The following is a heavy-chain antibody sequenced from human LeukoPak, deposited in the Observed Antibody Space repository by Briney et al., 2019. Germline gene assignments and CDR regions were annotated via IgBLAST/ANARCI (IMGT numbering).Heavy chain of an antibody. J-gene: IGHJ5*02. CDR2: IDHSGST. D-gene: IGHD3-10*01. CDR1: GGSFSGYC. Sequence: SETLSLTCAVYGGSFSGYCWSWIRQPPGKGLEWIGEIDHSGSTNYNPSLKSRVTISVDTSKNQFSLKLSSVTAADTAVYYCASQTYDYGSGSSTNNWFDPWGQGTLVTVSS. CDR3: ASQTYDYGSGSSTNNWFDP. V-gene: IGHV4-34*01.